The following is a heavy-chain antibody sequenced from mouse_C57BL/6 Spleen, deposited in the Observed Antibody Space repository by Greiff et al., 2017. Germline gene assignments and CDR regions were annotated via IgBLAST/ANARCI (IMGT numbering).Heavy chain of an antibody. V-gene: IGHV1-80*01. CDR1: GYAFSSYW. Sequence: VQLQQSGAELVKPGASVKISCKASGYAFSSYWMNWVKQRPGKGLEWIGQIYTGAGDTTYNGKFKGKATLTADKSSSTAYMQLSSLTSEDSAVYFCARSQDSWFAYWGQGTLVTVSA. J-gene: IGHJ3*01. CDR2: IYTGAGDT. CDR3: ARSQDSWFAY.